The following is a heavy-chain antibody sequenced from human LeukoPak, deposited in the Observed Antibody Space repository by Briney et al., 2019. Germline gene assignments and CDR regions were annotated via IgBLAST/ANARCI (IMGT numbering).Heavy chain of an antibody. D-gene: IGHD3-10*01. Sequence: GGSLRLSCAASGFSFSIYTMNWVRQAPGKGLEWLPSINSGSNYIYYADSVKGRFTISRDNAKNSLYLQMNSPRAEDTAVYYCARAYYNTGTSHFDFWGRGTLITVSS. J-gene: IGHJ4*02. CDR3: ARAYYNTGTSHFDF. V-gene: IGHV3-21*01. CDR2: INSGSNYI. CDR1: GFSFSIYT.